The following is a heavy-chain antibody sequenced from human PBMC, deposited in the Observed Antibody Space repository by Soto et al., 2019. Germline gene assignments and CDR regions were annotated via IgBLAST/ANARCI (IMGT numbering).Heavy chain of an antibody. CDR1: GGSISSGGYY. Sequence: PSETLSLTCTVSGGSISSGGYYWSWIRQHPGKGLEWIGYIYYSGSTYYNPSLKSRVTISVDTSKNQFSLKLSSVTAADTAVYYCARFHAAGFPPIAYWGQGTLVTVSS. V-gene: IGHV4-31*03. CDR2: IYYSGST. D-gene: IGHD6-13*01. CDR3: ARFHAAGFPPIAY. J-gene: IGHJ4*02.